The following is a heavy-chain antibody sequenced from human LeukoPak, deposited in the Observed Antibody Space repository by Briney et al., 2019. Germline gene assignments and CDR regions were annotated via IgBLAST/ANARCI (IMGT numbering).Heavy chain of an antibody. J-gene: IGHJ4*02. D-gene: IGHD4-23*01. CDR2: IKQDGSEK. V-gene: IGHV3-7*03. CDR3: AKDRSLLPLSTVVMAYYFDY. CDR1: GFTFSSYA. Sequence: PGGSLRLSCAASGFTFSSYAMSWVRQAPGKGLEWVANIKQDGSEKYYVDSVKGRFTISRDNAKNSLYLQMNSLRAEDTAVYYCAKDRSLLPLSTVVMAYYFDYWGQGTLVTVSS.